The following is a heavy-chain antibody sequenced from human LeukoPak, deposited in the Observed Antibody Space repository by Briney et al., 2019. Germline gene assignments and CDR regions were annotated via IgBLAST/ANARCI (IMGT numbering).Heavy chain of an antibody. CDR2: IHSGGTT. Sequence: GGSLRLSCAASGFIVSSYYMSWVRQAPGKGLEWVSVIHSGGTTYYVDSVKGRFIISRDNSKNTLFLQMNSLRVEDTAVYYCARYEYQLLGAFDIWGQGTMVTVSS. D-gene: IGHD2-2*01. CDR1: GFIVSSYY. CDR3: ARYEYQLLGAFDI. V-gene: IGHV3-66*01. J-gene: IGHJ3*02.